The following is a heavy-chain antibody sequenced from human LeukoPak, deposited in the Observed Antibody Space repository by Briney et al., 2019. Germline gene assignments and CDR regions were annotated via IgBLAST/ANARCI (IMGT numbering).Heavy chain of an antibody. J-gene: IGHJ4*02. D-gene: IGHD7-27*01. Sequence: PGGSLRLSCAASGFTFSTYSMNWVRQAPGKGLEWVSSISSSSSYIYYADSVKGRFTISRDNAKNSLYLQMNSLRAEDTAVYYCARDPKWGTFRGGHVWGQGTLVTVSS. V-gene: IGHV3-21*01. CDR3: ARDPKWGTFRGGHV. CDR1: GFTFSTYS. CDR2: ISSSSSYI.